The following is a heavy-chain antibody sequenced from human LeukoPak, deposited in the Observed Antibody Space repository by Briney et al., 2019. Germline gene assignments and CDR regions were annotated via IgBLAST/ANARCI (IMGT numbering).Heavy chain of an antibody. CDR3: ARDPSSRVTGDF. V-gene: IGHV3-33*01. CDR1: GFTFSSYG. J-gene: IGHJ4*02. Sequence: GRSLRLSCAASGFTFSSYGMHWVRQAPGKGLEWVAVIWYDGSKKYYGDSVKGRFTISRDNSKNTLYLQMNSLKTEDTAVYYCARDPSSRVTGDFWGQGTLVTVSS. D-gene: IGHD3-10*01. CDR2: IWYDGSKK.